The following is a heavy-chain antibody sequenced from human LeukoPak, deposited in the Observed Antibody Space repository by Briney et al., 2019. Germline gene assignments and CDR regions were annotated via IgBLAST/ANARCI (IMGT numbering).Heavy chain of an antibody. V-gene: IGHV4-59*01. D-gene: IGHD5-12*01. J-gene: IGHJ4*02. CDR3: ARAGYSGYDFDY. CDR2: IYYSGST. Sequence: SETLSRTCTVSGGSISSYYWSWIRQPPGKGLEWIGYIYYSGSTNYNPSLKSRVTISVDTSKNQFSLKLSSVTAADSAVYYCARAGYSGYDFDYWGQGTLVTVSS. CDR1: GGSISSYY.